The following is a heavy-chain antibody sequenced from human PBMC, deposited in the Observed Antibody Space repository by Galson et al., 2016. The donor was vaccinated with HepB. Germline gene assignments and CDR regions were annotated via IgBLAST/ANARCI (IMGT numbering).Heavy chain of an antibody. CDR3: AREHDIWTSYAFDI. D-gene: IGHD3/OR15-3a*01. Sequence: SVKVSCKASGFTLTSYAIKWVRQAPGQRLEWMGWINVGNGNTKYSEKCQGRVTITRDTSASTVYMELSSLRSEDTVVYYCAREHDIWTSYAFDIWGQGTMITVSS. CDR2: INVGNGNT. J-gene: IGHJ3*02. V-gene: IGHV1-3*01. CDR1: GFTLTSYA.